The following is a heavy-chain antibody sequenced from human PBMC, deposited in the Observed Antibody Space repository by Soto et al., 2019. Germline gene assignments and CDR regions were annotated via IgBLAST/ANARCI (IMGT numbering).Heavy chain of an antibody. V-gene: IGHV1-46*01. CDR2: INPDGDVT. J-gene: IGHJ5*02. CDR1: VHTFPGNY. Sequence: QVELLQSGAEVRKPGASVKVSCNASVHTFPGNYMHWVRQAPGQGLEWMGIINPDGDVTTYAHKFRGRVTLTRERSTSTSYMELRILTSEDTAVYYCASKFSRGSFKYFEPWGQGTLVTVSS. D-gene: IGHD1-26*01. CDR3: ASKFSRGSFKYFEP.